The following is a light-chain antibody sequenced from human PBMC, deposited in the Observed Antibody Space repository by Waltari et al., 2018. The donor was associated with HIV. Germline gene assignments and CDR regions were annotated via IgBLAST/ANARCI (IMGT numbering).Light chain of an antibody. V-gene: IGLV2-23*02. CDR3: CSYAGSSTFV. CDR1: SSDIGGYKL. Sequence: QYDPTQPASGSGSPGQAITLPCFGTSSDIGGYKLVPRYQHHPDKPPKVTMYEVTTRHSGVSNRFSGSKSGNTASLTITGLQAEDDADYYCCSYAGSSTFVFGGGTKLTVL. J-gene: IGLJ3*02. CDR2: EVT.